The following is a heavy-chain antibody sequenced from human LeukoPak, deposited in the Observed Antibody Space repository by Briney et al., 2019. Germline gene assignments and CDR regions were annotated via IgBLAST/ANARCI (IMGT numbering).Heavy chain of an antibody. CDR3: AKRYSSSSWTAAFDS. CDR2: ISGSGDGT. J-gene: IGHJ4*02. CDR1: GFIFSSYA. Sequence: GGSLRLSCAASGFIFSSYAMAWVRQTPGRGLEWVSGISGSGDGTYYADSVKGRFTISRDNSKNTLYLQINSLRAEDTAVYYCAKRYSSSSWTAAFDSWGQRTLVTVSS. D-gene: IGHD2-2*01. V-gene: IGHV3-23*01.